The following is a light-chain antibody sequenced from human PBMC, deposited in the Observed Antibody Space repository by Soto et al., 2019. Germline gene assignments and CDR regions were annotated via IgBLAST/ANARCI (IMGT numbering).Light chain of an antibody. CDR3: CSFAGSNEVV. CDR1: SSDVGAYNY. J-gene: IGLJ3*02. Sequence: QSVLTQPPSASGSPGQSVTISCTGTSSDVGAYNYVSWYQQHPGKAPKVMIFEVSKRPSGVPDLFSGSKSGNTASLTVSGLQAEDEADYYCCSFAGSNEVVFGGGTKLTVL. V-gene: IGLV2-8*01. CDR2: EVS.